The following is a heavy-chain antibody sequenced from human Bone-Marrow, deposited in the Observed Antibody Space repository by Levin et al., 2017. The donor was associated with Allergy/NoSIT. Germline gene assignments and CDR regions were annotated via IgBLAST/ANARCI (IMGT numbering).Heavy chain of an antibody. V-gene: IGHV4-38-2*02. J-gene: IGHJ4*02. CDR2: IYHTGSA. CDR1: GYSISSGYN. CDR3: AGQVAAVGSFDY. D-gene: IGHD6-13*01. Sequence: SSETLSLTCTVSGYSISSGYNWGWIRQPPGKGLEWIGNIYHTGSAYYNPSLKSRVTLSVDRSNNQFSLNLSSVTAADAAVYFCAGQVAAVGSFDYWGQGTLVTVPS.